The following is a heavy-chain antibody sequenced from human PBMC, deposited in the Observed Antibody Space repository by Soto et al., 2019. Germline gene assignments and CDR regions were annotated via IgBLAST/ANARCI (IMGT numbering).Heavy chain of an antibody. V-gene: IGHV2-5*02. J-gene: IGHJ4*02. D-gene: IGHD3-10*01. CDR2: IYWDDDK. Sequence: QITLKESGRTLVKPTQTLTLTCTFTGFSVSSHGVGVGWIRQPPGKALEWLALIYWDDDKRYSPSLKSRLTIAKYTSKSQVVLKMTNMDHVDTATYYCAHRQNYYGSGNYYFDYWGQGTLVTVSS. CDR3: AHRQNYYGSGNYYFDY. CDR1: GFSVSSHGVG.